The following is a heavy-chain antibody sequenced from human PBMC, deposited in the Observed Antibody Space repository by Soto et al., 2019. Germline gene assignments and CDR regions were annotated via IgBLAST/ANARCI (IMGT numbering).Heavy chain of an antibody. CDR1: GYTYTEYP. J-gene: IGHJ4*02. CDR3: TSSSERGY. V-gene: IGHV1-3*01. Sequence: QVQLVQSGAEVKKPGASVKVSCKTSGYTYTEYPIHWVRQAPGQGLEWMGWINVGNGNAKYSQKFQGRVTMTRDTSASTVYMELSSLGSEDTAVYYCTSSSERGYRGQGTLVTVSS. CDR2: INVGNGNA.